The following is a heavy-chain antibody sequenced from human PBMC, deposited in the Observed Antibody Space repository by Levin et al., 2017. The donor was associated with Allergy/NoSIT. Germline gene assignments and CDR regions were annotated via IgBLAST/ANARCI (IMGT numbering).Heavy chain of an antibody. CDR1: GFTISTYS. D-gene: IGHD3-22*01. CDR3: VREKSFYYDRSGES. Sequence: GGSLRLSCVASGFTISTYSMNWVRQAPGKGLEWVAYISDTGSTIYYADPVRGRFTISRNNARDATYRQRKGLSDEDTALYYCVREKSFYYDRSGESWGQGTRVTVS. J-gene: IGHJ4*02. CDR2: ISDTGSTI. V-gene: IGHV3-48*02.